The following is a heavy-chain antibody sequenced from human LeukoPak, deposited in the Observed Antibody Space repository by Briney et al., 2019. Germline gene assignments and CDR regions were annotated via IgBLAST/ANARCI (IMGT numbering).Heavy chain of an antibody. Sequence: GGSLRLSCAASGFTFSSYAMSRVRQAPGKGLEWVSAISGSGGSTYYADSVKGRFTISRDNSKNTLYLQMNSLRAEDTAVYYCAKNRDYYTTHDYWGQGTLVTVSS. V-gene: IGHV3-23*01. CDR3: AKNRDYYTTHDY. D-gene: IGHD3-22*01. CDR1: GFTFSSYA. CDR2: ISGSGGST. J-gene: IGHJ4*02.